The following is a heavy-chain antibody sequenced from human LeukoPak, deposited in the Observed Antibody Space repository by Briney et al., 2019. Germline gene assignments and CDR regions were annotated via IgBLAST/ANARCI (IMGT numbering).Heavy chain of an antibody. D-gene: IGHD6-6*01. CDR3: ARGIIAARFVYYYYYMDV. Sequence: KPSETLSLTCTVSGGSISSGGYYWSWIRQHPGKGLEWIGYIYYSGSTYYNPSLKSRVTISVDTSKNQFSLKLSSVTDADTAVYYCARGIIAARFVYYYYYMDVWGKGTTVTVSS. CDR1: GGSISSGGYY. CDR2: IYYSGST. V-gene: IGHV4-31*03. J-gene: IGHJ6*03.